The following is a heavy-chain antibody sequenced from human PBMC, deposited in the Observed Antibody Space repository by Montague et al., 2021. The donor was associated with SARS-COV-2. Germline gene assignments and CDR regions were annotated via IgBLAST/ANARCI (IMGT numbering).Heavy chain of an antibody. D-gene: IGHD3-22*01. CDR1: GGSISSSSYY. Sequence: SETLSLTSTVSGGSISSSSYYWGWIRQPPGKGLEWIGSIYYSGSTYYNPSLKSRVTISVDTSKNQFSLKLSSVTAADTAVYYCARDTRITKKEVVQGCGMDVWGQGTTVTVSS. V-gene: IGHV4-39*07. CDR2: IYYSGST. J-gene: IGHJ6*02. CDR3: ARDTRITKKEVVQGCGMDV.